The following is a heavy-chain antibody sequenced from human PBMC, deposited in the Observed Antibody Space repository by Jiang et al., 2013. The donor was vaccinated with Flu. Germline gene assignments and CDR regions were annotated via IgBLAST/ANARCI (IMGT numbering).Heavy chain of an antibody. D-gene: IGHD3-10*01. CDR3: ARGAYYGSGIINWFDP. V-gene: IGHV4-31*03. CDR1: GGSFRSGGHY. CDR2: IYYSGST. Sequence: GPGLVKPSQTLSLTCSVSGGSFRSGGHYWNWLRQHPGKALEWIGCIYYSGSTYYSPSLKTRVTISVDTSANQVSLKLSSVTAADTAVYYCARGAYYGSGIINWFDPWG. J-gene: IGHJ5*02.